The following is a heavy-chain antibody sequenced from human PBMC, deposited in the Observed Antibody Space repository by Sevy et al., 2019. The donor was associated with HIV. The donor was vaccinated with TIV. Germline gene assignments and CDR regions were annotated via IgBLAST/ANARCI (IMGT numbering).Heavy chain of an antibody. CDR2: ISWDGGST. Sequence: GGSLRLSCAASGFTFDDYTMHWVRQAPGKGLEWVSLISWDGGSTYYADSVKGRSTISRDNSKNSLYLQMNSLGTEDTALYYCAKDFQSNYYDSSAQENYFDYWGQGTLVTVSS. CDR1: GFTFDDYT. CDR3: AKDFQSNYYDSSAQENYFDY. J-gene: IGHJ4*02. V-gene: IGHV3-43*01. D-gene: IGHD3-22*01.